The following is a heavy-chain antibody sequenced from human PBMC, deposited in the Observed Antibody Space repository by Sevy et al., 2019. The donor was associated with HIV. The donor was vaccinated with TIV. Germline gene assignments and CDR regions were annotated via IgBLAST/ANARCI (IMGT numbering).Heavy chain of an antibody. CDR1: GFSFNMYW. D-gene: IGHD2-2*01. CDR3: ARDCSSTSCLWGLDV. V-gene: IGHV3-7*03. CDR2: IKRDGSEK. J-gene: IGHJ6*02. Sequence: GGSLRLSCTASGFSFNMYWMSWVRQAPGQGLEWVAHIKRDGSEKYYVDSVRGRFTISRDNAKNSLYLQMNSLRAEDTVVYYCARDCSSTSCLWGLDVWGQRTTVTVSS.